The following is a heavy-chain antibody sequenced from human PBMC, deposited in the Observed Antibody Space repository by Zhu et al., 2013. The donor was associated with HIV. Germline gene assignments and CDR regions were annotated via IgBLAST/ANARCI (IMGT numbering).Heavy chain of an antibody. J-gene: IGHJ5*02. Sequence: QVQLVQSGAEVKKPGASVKVSCKASGYTFTSYDINWVRQATGQGLEWMGWMNPNSGNTGYAQKFQGRVTMTRNTSISTAYMELSSLRSEDTAVYYCARAPGESWGVRTTVTTFNWFDPWGQGTLVTVSS. D-gene: IGHD4-17*01. CDR1: GYTFTSYD. CDR3: ARAPGESWGVRTTVTTFNWFDP. CDR2: MNPNSGNT. V-gene: IGHV1-8*01.